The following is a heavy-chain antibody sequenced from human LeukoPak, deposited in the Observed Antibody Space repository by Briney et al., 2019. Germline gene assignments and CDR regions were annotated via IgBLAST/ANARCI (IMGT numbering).Heavy chain of an antibody. CDR3: AKDPETYSSRWFDS. CDR1: GFTLSNYA. D-gene: IGHD2-21*01. V-gene: IGHV3-23*01. Sequence: GGSLRLSCAASGFTLSNYAMSWVRQAPGKGLEWVSSLSDNGGSPYYADSVKGRFTISRDNSKNTLYLHMNSLRVEDTAVYYCAKDPETYSSRWFDSWGQGTLVTVSS. J-gene: IGHJ5*01. CDR2: LSDNGGSP.